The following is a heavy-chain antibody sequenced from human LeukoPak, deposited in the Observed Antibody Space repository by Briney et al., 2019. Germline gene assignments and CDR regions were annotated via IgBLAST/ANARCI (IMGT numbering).Heavy chain of an antibody. V-gene: IGHV3-30*02. CDR2: IRYDGSNK. CDR3: AKEASSWSRFDY. D-gene: IGHD6-13*01. Sequence: GGSLRLSCAASGFTFSSYGMHWVRQAPGKGLEGVAFIRYDGSNKYYADSVKGRFTISRDNSKNTLYLQMNGLRAEDTAVYYCAKEASSWSRFDYWGQGTLVTVSS. CDR1: GFTFSSYG. J-gene: IGHJ4*02.